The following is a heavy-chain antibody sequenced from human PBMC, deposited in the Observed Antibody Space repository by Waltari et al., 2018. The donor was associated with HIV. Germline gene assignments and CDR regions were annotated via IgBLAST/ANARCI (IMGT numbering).Heavy chain of an antibody. CDR2: IYPGESDV. CDR3: ARQPANPYNRNYGVWYFDL. V-gene: IGHV5-51*01. J-gene: IGHJ2*01. Sequence: EVQLVQSGAEVKKPGEALKISCEGSGNRFNTYWIGWVRQMPGKGLECIGFIYPGESDVRYSPSFQGQVTISADKSISTAYLQWNSLKASDTAMYYCARQPANPYNRNYGVWYFDLWGRGTLVTVSS. CDR1: GNRFNTYW. D-gene: IGHD3-10*01.